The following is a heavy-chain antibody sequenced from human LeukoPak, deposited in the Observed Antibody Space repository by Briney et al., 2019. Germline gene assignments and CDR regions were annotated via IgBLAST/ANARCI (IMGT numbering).Heavy chain of an antibody. V-gene: IGHV3-23*01. D-gene: IGHD3-3*01. CDR2: ISGSGGST. Sequence: PGGSLRLSCAASGFTFSSYAMSWVRQAPGKGLEWVSAISGSGGSTYYADSVKGRFTISRDNSKNTLYLQMYSLRAEDTAVYYCAKDGGYDFWSGYPKGFAYWGQGTLVTVSS. J-gene: IGHJ4*02. CDR3: AKDGGYDFWSGYPKGFAY. CDR1: GFTFSSYA.